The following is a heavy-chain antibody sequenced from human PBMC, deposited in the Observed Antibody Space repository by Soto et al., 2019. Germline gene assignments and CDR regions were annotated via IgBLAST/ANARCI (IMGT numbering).Heavy chain of an antibody. Sequence: ASVKVSCKASGYTFTSYAMHWVRQAPGQRLEWMGWINAGNGNTKYSQKFQGRVTITRDTSASTAYMELSSLRSEDTAVYYCARGEGVLLWFGEPTEKPHAFDIWGQGTMVTVSS. J-gene: IGHJ3*02. CDR3: ARGEGVLLWFGEPTEKPHAFDI. CDR2: INAGNGNT. CDR1: GYTFTSYA. D-gene: IGHD3-10*01. V-gene: IGHV1-3*01.